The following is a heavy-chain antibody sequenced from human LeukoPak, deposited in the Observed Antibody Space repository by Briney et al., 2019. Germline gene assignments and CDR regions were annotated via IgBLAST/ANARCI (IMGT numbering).Heavy chain of an antibody. CDR2: INHSGST. J-gene: IGHJ5*02. D-gene: IGHD2-8*01. CDR1: GGSFSDYY. V-gene: IGHV4-34*01. CDR3: ARGVGILYLAVARNWFDP. Sequence: SETLSLTCAVYGGSFSDYYWSWIRQPPGKGLEWIGEINHSGSTDYNPSLKSRVTISIDTSKNQFSLKLSSVTAADTAVYYCARGVGILYLAVARNWFDPWGQGTLVTVSS.